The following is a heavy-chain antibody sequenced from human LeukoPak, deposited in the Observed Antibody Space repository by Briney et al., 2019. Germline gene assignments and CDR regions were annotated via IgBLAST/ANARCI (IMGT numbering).Heavy chain of an antibody. D-gene: IGHD4-17*01. CDR3: ARRRTTVTTSLDY. CDR1: GFTFSSYG. V-gene: IGHV3-48*04. Sequence: PGGSLRLSCAASGFTFSSYGMHWVRQAPGKGLEWVSYISSSGSTIYYADSVKGRFTISRDNAKNSLYLQMNSLRAEDTAVYYCARRRTTVTTSLDYWGQGTLVTVSS. CDR2: ISSSGSTI. J-gene: IGHJ4*02.